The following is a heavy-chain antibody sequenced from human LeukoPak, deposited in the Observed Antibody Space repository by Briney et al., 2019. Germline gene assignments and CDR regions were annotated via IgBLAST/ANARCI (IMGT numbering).Heavy chain of an antibody. CDR3: ARDTALIITPGGPDY. Sequence: ASVKVSCTASGYIFASYGISLVRQAPGQGLEWMGWISAYNGDTKYAQNLQGRVTLTTDTSTGTADMELRSLTSDDTALYYCARDTALIITPGGPDYWGRGTLITVSS. J-gene: IGHJ4*02. D-gene: IGHD3-10*01. CDR1: GYIFASYG. V-gene: IGHV1-18*01. CDR2: ISAYNGDT.